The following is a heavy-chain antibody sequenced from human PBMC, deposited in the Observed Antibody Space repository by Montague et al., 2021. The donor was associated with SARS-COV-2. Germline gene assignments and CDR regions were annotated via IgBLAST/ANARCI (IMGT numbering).Heavy chain of an antibody. J-gene: IGHJ6*04. CDR3: ARAHADSVYHFWSGSVTSTSLDV. CDR1: GFTFSSHD. CDR2: IGTAGDT. V-gene: IGHV3-13*01. D-gene: IGHD3-3*01. Sequence: SLRLSCAASGFTFSSHDMHWVRQSPGNGLQWVSAIGTAGDTYYEGSVEGRFTISREDAKSSLSLHMTGLTAGDTAVYYCARAHADSVYHFWSGSVTSTSLDVWGNGTAVTVSS.